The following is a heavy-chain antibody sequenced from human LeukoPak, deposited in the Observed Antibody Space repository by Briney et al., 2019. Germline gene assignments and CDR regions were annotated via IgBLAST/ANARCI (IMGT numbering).Heavy chain of an antibody. CDR2: ISYDGSNK. CDR1: GFTFSTYA. Sequence: GRSLRLSCAASGFTFSTYAMHWVRQAPGKGLEWVAVISYDGSNKYYADSVKGRFTISRDNSKNTLYLQMNSLRAEDTAVYYCAREETQYGGFFGYWGQGTLVTVSS. D-gene: IGHD5-12*01. J-gene: IGHJ4*02. V-gene: IGHV3-30*04. CDR3: AREETQYGGFFGY.